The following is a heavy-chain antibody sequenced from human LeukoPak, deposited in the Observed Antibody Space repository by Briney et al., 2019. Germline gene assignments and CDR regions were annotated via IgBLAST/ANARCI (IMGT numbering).Heavy chain of an antibody. D-gene: IGHD3-3*01. J-gene: IGHJ4*02. CDR3: TRDGIPETNWSGYYIDY. V-gene: IGHV3-7*03. Sequence: GGSLRRSCAASGFTFSSYWMSWVRQPPGKGLEWVANIKQDGSEKHYVDSVKGRFTISRDNAKNSLYLQMNSLKTEDTAVYYCTRDGIPETNWSGYYIDYWGQGTLVTVSS. CDR2: IKQDGSEK. CDR1: GFTFSSYW.